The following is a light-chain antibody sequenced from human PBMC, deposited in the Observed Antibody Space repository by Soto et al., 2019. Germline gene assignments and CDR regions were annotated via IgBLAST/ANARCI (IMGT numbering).Light chain of an antibody. V-gene: IGLV2-14*01. J-gene: IGLJ3*02. CDR3: SSYTTSATLV. Sequence: QSVLTQPAPVSGSPGQSITISCTGTSSDVGVYDFVSWYQQHPGKGPKLLIYEVSNRPSGVSNRFSGSKSGNTASLTISGLQSEDEADYYCSSYTTSATLVFGGGTQLTVL. CDR1: SSDVGVYDF. CDR2: EVS.